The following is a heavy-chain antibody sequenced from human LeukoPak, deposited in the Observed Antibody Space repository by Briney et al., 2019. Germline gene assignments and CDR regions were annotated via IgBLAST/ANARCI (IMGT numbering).Heavy chain of an antibody. J-gene: IGHJ4*02. V-gene: IGHV4-59*01. D-gene: IGHD3-10*01. CDR3: ARELYYYGSGSHYFDY. CDR1: GGSISSYY. Sequence: SETLSLTCTVSGGSISSYYWSWIRQPPGKGLEWIGYIYYSGSTNYNPSLKSRVTISVDTSKNQFSLKLSSVTAADTAVYYCARELYYYGSGSHYFDYWGQGTLVTVSS. CDR2: IYYSGST.